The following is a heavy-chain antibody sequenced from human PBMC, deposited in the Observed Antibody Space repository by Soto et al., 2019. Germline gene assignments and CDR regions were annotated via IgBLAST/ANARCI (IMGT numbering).Heavy chain of an antibody. Sequence: EVHLVESGGGLVQPGGSLRLSCAASGFTFSSSEMYWVRQAPGKGLEWISYIHPGGQTIFYAESVKRRFTISRDNAKHSVYLQMNSLRAEDTAVYYCARRGSRWGRGTKVTVSS. D-gene: IGHD2-15*01. J-gene: IGHJ3*01. V-gene: IGHV3-48*03. CDR2: IHPGGQTI. CDR1: GFTFSSSE. CDR3: ARRGSR.